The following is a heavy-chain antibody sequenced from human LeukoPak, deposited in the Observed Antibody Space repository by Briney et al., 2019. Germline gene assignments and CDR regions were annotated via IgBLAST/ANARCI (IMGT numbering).Heavy chain of an antibody. Sequence: PGGSLRLSCAASGFTFSDYYMSWLRHAPGKGLEWVAYICGSGRTVYYADSVKGRFTISGDNAKNSVYLQMNHLRAEETAVYYCARDRLGDYDHSGYYDKWGQGTLVTVSS. CDR2: ICGSGRTV. CDR1: GFTFSDYY. J-gene: IGHJ4*02. D-gene: IGHD3-22*01. V-gene: IGHV3-11*01. CDR3: ARDRLGDYDHSGYYDK.